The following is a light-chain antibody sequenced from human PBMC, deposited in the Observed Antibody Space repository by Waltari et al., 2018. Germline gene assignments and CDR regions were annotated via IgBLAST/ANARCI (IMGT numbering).Light chain of an antibody. Sequence: QLVLTQSPSASASLGASVKLTCTLSSGHSSNVIAWLQQQPEKGPRYLMKVNSDGSHSKGDKIPDRVSGSSSGAEHYLTISSRQSEDEADYYCQTGGHGTWVFGGGTKLTVL. J-gene: IGLJ3*02. CDR1: SGHSSNV. CDR2: VNSDGSH. V-gene: IGLV4-69*01. CDR3: QTGGHGTWV.